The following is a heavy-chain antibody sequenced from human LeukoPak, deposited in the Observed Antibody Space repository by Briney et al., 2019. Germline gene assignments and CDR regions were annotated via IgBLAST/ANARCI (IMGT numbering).Heavy chain of an antibody. CDR3: ARGDSYGPLNWFDP. CDR2: IIPIFGTA. CDR1: GGTFSSYA. J-gene: IGHJ5*02. Sequence: ASVKVSCKASGGTFSSYAISWVRQAPGQGLEWMGGIIPIFGTANYAQKFQGRVTITADKSTSTAYMELSSLRSEDTAVYYCARGDSYGPLNWFDPWGQGTLVTVSS. V-gene: IGHV1-69*06. D-gene: IGHD5-18*01.